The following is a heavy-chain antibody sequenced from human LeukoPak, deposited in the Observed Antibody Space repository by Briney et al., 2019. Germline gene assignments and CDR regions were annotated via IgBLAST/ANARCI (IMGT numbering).Heavy chain of an antibody. CDR1: GFTFSSYG. J-gene: IGHJ4*02. D-gene: IGHD5-12*01. Sequence: AGGSLRLSCAASGFTFSSYGMHWVRQAPGKGLEWVAVISYDGSNNYYADSEKGRFTISRDNSKNTLYLQMNRLRSDDTAVYYCARGSEARVEIVATMLFDYWGQGTLVTVSS. CDR3: ARGSEARVEIVATMLFDY. V-gene: IGHV3-30*03. CDR2: ISYDGSNN.